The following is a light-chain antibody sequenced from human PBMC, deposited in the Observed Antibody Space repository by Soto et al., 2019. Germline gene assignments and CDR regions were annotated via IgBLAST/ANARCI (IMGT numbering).Light chain of an antibody. CDR1: QSVFSS. J-gene: IGKJ1*01. Sequence: ETVMTQSPATLSVSPGERATLSCRASQSVFSSLAWYQHKPGQAPRLLIYGAATRDTGIPARFSGGGSGTEFTLTISSLQSDDIAVYCCQQYHNWPAFGQGTKVEIK. CDR2: GAA. CDR3: QQYHNWPA. V-gene: IGKV3-15*01.